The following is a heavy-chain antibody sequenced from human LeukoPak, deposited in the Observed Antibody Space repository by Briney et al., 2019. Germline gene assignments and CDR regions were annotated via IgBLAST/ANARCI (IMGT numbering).Heavy chain of an antibody. CDR2: ISGSGGST. CDR1: GFTFSSYA. D-gene: IGHD3-16*01. Sequence: GGSLRLSCAASGFTFSSYAMSWVRQAPGKGLEWVSAISGSGGSTYYADSVKGRFTISRDNSKNTLYLQMNSLRAEDTAVYYCASVAYTTPLYYYYMDVWGKGTTVTVSS. V-gene: IGHV3-23*01. J-gene: IGHJ6*03. CDR3: ASVAYTTPLYYYYMDV.